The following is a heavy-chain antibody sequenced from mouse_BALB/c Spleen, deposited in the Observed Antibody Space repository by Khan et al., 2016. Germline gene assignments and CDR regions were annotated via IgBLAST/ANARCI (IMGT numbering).Heavy chain of an antibody. D-gene: IGHD1-2*01. J-gene: IGHJ2*01. CDR3: ARGGLLRLRGYFDY. V-gene: IGHV3-6*02. CDR2: ISYDGSN. Sequence: EVQLQESGPGLVKPSQSLSLTCSVTGYSITSGYYWNWIRQFPGNKLEWMGYISYDGSNNYNPSLKNRISINRDTSKNPFFLKLNSVHTEDKATCYCARGGLLRLRGYFDYWGQATTLTVSS. CDR1: GYSITSGYY.